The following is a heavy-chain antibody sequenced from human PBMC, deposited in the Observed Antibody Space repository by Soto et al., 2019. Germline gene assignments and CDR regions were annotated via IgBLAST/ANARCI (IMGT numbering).Heavy chain of an antibody. CDR2: ISYDGSNK. CDR1: GFTFSSYG. J-gene: IGHJ6*02. CDR3: AKEQSIDYGDYAPLDGMDV. Sequence: GGSLRLSCAASGFTFSSYGMHWVRQAPGKGLEWVAVISYDGSNKYYADSVKGRFNISRDNSKNTLYLQMTSLGAEDTAVYYCAKEQSIDYGDYAPLDGMDVWGQGTTVTVSS. V-gene: IGHV3-30*18. D-gene: IGHD4-17*01.